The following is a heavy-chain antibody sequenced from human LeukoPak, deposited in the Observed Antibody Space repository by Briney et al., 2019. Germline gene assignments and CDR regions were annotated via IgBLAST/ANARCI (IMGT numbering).Heavy chain of an antibody. D-gene: IGHD5-18*01. J-gene: IGHJ4*02. CDR2: IYYSGST. Sequence: KPSETLSLTCTVSGGSISSSNYYWGWIRQPPGKGLEWIGSIYYSGSTYYNPSLKSRVTISVDTSKNQFSLKLNSVTAADTAVYYCATLDRIHLWLAYWGQGTLVTVSS. CDR3: ATLDRIHLWLAY. V-gene: IGHV4-39*07. CDR1: GGSISSSNYY.